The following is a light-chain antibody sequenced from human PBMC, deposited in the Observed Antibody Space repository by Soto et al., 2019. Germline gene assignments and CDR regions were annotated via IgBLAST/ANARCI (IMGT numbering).Light chain of an antibody. CDR3: QQYGSSTIT. CDR2: GAS. V-gene: IGKV3-20*01. J-gene: IGKJ5*01. Sequence: ELVMTPSPPILSVSAGEIATLSCRASQSVSSSYLAWYQQKPGQAPRLLIYGASSRATGIPDRFSGSGSGTDFTLTISRLEPEDFAVYYCQQYGSSTITFGQGTKLDIK. CDR1: QSVSSSY.